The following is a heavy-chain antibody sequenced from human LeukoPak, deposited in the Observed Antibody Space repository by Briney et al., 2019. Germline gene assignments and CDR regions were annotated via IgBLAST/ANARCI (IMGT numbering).Heavy chain of an antibody. Sequence: GGSLRLSCAASGFTFSSYAMSWVRQAPGKGLEWVSAISGSGGSTYYADSVKGRFTISRDNSKNTLYLQMNSLRAEDTAVYYCAKDGTRARSTTVTTPHSDCWGQGTLVTVSS. CDR2: ISGSGGST. V-gene: IGHV3-23*01. D-gene: IGHD4-17*01. J-gene: IGHJ4*02. CDR1: GFTFSSYA. CDR3: AKDGTRARSTTVTTPHSDC.